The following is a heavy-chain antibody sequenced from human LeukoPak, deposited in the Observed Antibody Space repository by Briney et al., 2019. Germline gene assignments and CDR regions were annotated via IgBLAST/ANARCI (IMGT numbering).Heavy chain of an antibody. CDR2: ISGSGGST. D-gene: IGHD6-13*01. J-gene: IGHJ4*02. CDR1: GFTFSSYA. V-gene: IGHV3-23*01. Sequence: GGSLRLSCAASGFTFSSYAMSWVRQAPGKGLEWVSAISGSGGSTYYADSVKGRFTISRDNSKSTLYLQMNSPRAEDTAVYYCAKTPGIAAAGTDYFDYWGQGTLVTVSS. CDR3: AKTPGIAAAGTDYFDY.